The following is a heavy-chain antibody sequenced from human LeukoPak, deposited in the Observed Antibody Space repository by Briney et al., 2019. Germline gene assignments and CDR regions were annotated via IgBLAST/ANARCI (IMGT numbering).Heavy chain of an antibody. CDR3: ARGRDYYDSSRYYYGMDV. J-gene: IGHJ6*02. Sequence: SETLSLTCTVSGGSISSYYWSWIRQPPEKGLEWIGYIYYSGSTNYNPSLKSRVTISVDTSKNQFSLKLSSVTAADTAVYYCARGRDYYDSSRYYYGMDVWGQGTTVTVSS. D-gene: IGHD3-22*01. CDR1: GGSISSYY. V-gene: IGHV4-59*01. CDR2: IYYSGST.